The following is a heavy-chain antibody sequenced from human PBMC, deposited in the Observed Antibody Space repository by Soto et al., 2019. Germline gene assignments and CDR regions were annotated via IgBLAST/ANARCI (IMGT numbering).Heavy chain of an antibody. J-gene: IGHJ4*02. CDR1: GFTFSTYG. CDR3: AKGLSRGWYGSNC. CDR2: ISGSGGST. D-gene: IGHD6-19*01. Sequence: GGSLRLSCVASGFTFSTYGMTWVRQAPGKGLEWVSGISGSGGSTFYADSVKGRFTISRDNSKNTLHLQMNSLRAEDTAVYYCAKGLSRGWYGSNCWGQGTQVTVSS. V-gene: IGHV3-23*01.